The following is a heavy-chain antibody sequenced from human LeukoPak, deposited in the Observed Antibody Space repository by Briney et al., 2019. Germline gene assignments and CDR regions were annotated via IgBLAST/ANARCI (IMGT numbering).Heavy chain of an antibody. CDR3: TSLLRVTHTNDY. CDR1: GFTSSGAA. CDR2: IRSKANSYAT. D-gene: IGHD5-18*01. J-gene: IGHJ4*02. Sequence: PGGSLRLSCAASGFTSSGAAMHWVRQASGKGLEWVGRIRSKANSYATAYAASVKGRFTISRDDSKNTAYLQMNSLKTEDTAVYYCTSLLRVTHTNDYWGQGTLVTVSS. V-gene: IGHV3-73*01.